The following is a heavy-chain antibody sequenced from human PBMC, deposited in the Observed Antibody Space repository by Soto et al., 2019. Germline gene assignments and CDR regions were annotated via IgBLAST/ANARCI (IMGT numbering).Heavy chain of an antibody. D-gene: IGHD5-18*01. CDR3: ARDVDTKTLFDY. CDR1: GFTFSSYA. CDR2: ISYDGSNK. J-gene: IGHJ4*02. V-gene: IGHV3-30-3*01. Sequence: VGSLRLSCAASGFTFSSYAMHWVRQAPGKGLEWVAVISYDGSNKYYADSVKGRFTISRDNSKNTLYLQMNSLRAEDTAVYYCARDVDTKTLFDYWGQGTLVTVSS.